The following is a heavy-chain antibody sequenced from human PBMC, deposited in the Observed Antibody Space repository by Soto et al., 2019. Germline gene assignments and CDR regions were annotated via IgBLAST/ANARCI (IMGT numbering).Heavy chain of an antibody. CDR1: GFSLSTSGMR. J-gene: IGHJ4*02. V-gene: IGHV2-70*04. D-gene: IGHD6-13*01. CDR3: ARDSAAGTGLGY. Sequence: SGPTLVNPTQTLTLTCTFSGFSLSTSGMRVSWIRQPPGKALEWLARIDWDDDKFYSTSLKTRLTISKDTSKNQVVLTMTNMDPVDTATYYCARDSAAGTGLGYGGQGTLVTVSS. CDR2: IDWDDDK.